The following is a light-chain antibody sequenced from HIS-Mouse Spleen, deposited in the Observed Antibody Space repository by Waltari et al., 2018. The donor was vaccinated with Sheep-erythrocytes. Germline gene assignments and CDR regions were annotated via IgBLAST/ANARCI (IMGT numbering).Light chain of an antibody. CDR1: QSVSSY. CDR3: MQGTHWPPYT. V-gene: IGKV3-11*01. CDR2: DAS. Sequence: EIVLTQSPATLSLSPGERATLSCRASQSVSSYLAWYQPKPGQAPRLLIYDASNRATGIPDRFSGSGSGTDFTLKISRVEAEDVGVYYCMQGTHWPPYTFGQGTKLEIK. J-gene: IGKJ2*01.